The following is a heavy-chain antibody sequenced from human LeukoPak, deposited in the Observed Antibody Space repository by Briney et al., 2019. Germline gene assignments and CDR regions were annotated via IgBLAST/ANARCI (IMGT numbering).Heavy chain of an antibody. CDR1: GFTFSSYS. D-gene: IGHD3-3*01. V-gene: IGHV3-21*04. J-gene: IGHJ4*02. CDR2: IGSSSSYI. CDR3: AKDKRYYDFWSGYHHPSFDY. Sequence: GGSLRLSCAASGFTFSSYSMNWVRQAPGKGLEWVSSIGSSSSYIYYADSVKGRFTISRDNSKNTLYLQMNSLRAEDTAVYYCAKDKRYYDFWSGYHHPSFDYWGQGTLVTVSS.